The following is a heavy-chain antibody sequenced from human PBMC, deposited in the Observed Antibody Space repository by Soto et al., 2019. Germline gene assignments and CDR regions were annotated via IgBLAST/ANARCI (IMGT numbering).Heavy chain of an antibody. CDR2: ISSSGGRT. V-gene: IGHV3-23*01. J-gene: IGHJ5*02. D-gene: IGHD1-20*01. CDR3: ARITGAWESFYSSGYNWFDP. CDR1: GFTFSSYA. Sequence: PGGSLRLSCASSGFTFSSYAMIWVRQAPGKGLDWVAAISSSGGRTYYADSVKGRFTISRDNSKNTLYLQMNSLRSEDTAVYYCARITGAWESFYSSGYNWFDPWGQGTLVTVSS.